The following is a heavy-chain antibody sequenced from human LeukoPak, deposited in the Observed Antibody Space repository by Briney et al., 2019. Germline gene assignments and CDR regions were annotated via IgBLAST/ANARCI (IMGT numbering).Heavy chain of an antibody. CDR1: GFTFSSYA. J-gene: IGHJ4*02. Sequence: RPGGSLRLSCAASGFTFSSYAMNWVRQAPGKGLGWVSGISNSGGSTYYADSVKGRFTISRDNSKNTLYLQMNSLRAEDTAVYYCAKETSSSFDYWGQGTLVTVSS. CDR3: AKETSSSFDY. CDR2: ISNSGGST. D-gene: IGHD6-6*01. V-gene: IGHV3-23*01.